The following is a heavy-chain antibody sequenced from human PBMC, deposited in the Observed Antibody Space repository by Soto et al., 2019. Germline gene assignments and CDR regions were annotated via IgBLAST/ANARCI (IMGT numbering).Heavy chain of an antibody. Sequence: PSETLSLTCTVSGGSITSFYWSWIRQPPGKGLEWIGYIYYSGTPNYNPSLKSRVTISVDTSKNQFSLKLTSVTAADTAVYYCARDLGFCSSTSCFPYFEPWGQGTLVTVPS. CDR2: IYYSGTP. CDR1: GGSITSFY. J-gene: IGHJ5*02. V-gene: IGHV4-59*01. D-gene: IGHD2-2*01. CDR3: ARDLGFCSSTSCFPYFEP.